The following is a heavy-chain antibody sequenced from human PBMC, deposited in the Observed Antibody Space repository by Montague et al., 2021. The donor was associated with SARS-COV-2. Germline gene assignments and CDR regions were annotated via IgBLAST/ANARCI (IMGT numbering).Heavy chain of an antibody. J-gene: IGHJ3*02. CDR1: GDSVSSNNAA. V-gene: IGHV6-1*01. CDR2: TCYRSEWYF. CDR3: ARYSYSGTYFGLNDAFDI. Sequence: CAISGDSVSSNNAAWNWIRQSPSRGLEWLGRTCYRSEWYFDYVISLRGRITINPDTPKNQFSLQLDSVTLDDTAVYYCARYSYSGTYFGLNDAFDIWGQGTLVTVSS. D-gene: IGHD1-26*01.